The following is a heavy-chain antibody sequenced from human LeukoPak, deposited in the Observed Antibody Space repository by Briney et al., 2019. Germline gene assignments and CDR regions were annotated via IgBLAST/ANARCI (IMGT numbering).Heavy chain of an antibody. CDR3: ARHSLYVPFDY. J-gene: IGHJ4*02. Sequence: SETLSLTCAVYGGSFSGYYWSWIRQSPGKGLEWIGEINHSGSTNYNPSLKSRVTISVDTSKNQFSLKLSSVTAADTAVYYCARHSLYVPFDYWGQGTLVTVSS. V-gene: IGHV4-34*01. CDR1: GGSFSGYY. CDR2: INHSGST. D-gene: IGHD3-16*01.